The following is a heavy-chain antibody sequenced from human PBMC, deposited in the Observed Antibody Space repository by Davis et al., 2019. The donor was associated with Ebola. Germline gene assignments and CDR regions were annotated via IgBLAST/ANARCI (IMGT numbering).Heavy chain of an antibody. V-gene: IGHV6-1*01. CDR2: TYYTSKWNY. J-gene: IGHJ4*02. Sequence: HSQTLSLTCAISGDSVSGSRGAWNWIRQSPSRGLEWLGRTYYTSKWNYDYAVSVRSRMTINPDTSKNQFSLQLNSVTPEDTAVYFCARLVWTPKGFDSWGQGTLVTVSS. CDR1: GDSVSGSRGA. CDR3: ARLVWTPKGFDS. D-gene: IGHD2-21*01.